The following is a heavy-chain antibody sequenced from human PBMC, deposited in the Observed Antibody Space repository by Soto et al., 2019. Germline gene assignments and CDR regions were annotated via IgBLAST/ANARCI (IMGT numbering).Heavy chain of an antibody. Sequence: EVQLVESGGGLVQPGGSLRLSCAASGFTFSSYSMNWVRQAPGKGLEWLSYISSSISTMHYADSVKGRFTISRDYAKNSLYLQINSLRDEDTAVYYCAREVRDTAVADFDYWGQGTLVTVSS. CDR3: AREVRDTAVADFDY. J-gene: IGHJ4*02. V-gene: IGHV3-48*02. CDR1: GFTFSSYS. D-gene: IGHD5-18*01. CDR2: ISSSISTM.